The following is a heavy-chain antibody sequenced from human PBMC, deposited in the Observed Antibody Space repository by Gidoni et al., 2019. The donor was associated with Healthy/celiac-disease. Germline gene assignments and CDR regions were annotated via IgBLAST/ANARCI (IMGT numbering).Heavy chain of an antibody. D-gene: IGHD1-26*01. CDR3: ARAGSGSYYSSWFDP. V-gene: IGHV3-64*01. J-gene: IGHJ5*02. CDR2: ISSNGGST. CDR1: GFTFSSYA. Sequence: EVQLVESGGGLVQPGGSVRLSCAASGFTFSSYALHWVRQAPGKGLEYVSAISSNGGSTYYANSVKGRFTISRDNSKNTLYLQMGSLRAEDMAVYYCARAGSGSYYSSWFDPWGQGTLVTVSS.